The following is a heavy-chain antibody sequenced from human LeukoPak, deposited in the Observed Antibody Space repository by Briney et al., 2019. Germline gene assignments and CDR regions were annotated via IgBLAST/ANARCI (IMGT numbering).Heavy chain of an antibody. CDR1: GYTFTSYY. J-gene: IGHJ4*02. CDR3: ARDFDCSSTSCYDQGDY. D-gene: IGHD2-2*01. Sequence: ASVKVSCKASGYTFTSYYMHWVRQAPGQGLEWMGVINPSGGSTSYAQKFQGRVTMTRATSTSTVYMELSSLRSEDTAVYYCARDFDCSSTSCYDQGDYWGQGTLVTVSS. V-gene: IGHV1-46*01. CDR2: INPSGGST.